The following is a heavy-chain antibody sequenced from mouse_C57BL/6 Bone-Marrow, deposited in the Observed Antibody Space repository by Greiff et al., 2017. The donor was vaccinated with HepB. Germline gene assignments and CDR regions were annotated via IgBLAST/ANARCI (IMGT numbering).Heavy chain of an antibody. CDR1: GFTFSSYA. Sequence: EVNLVESGGGLVKPGGSLKLSCAASGFTFSSYAMSWVRQTPEKRLEWVATISDGGSYTYYPDNVKGRFTISRDNAKNNLYLQMSHLKSEDTAMYYCARDDSSGYDYWGQGTTLTVSS. CDR2: ISDGGSYT. D-gene: IGHD3-2*02. J-gene: IGHJ2*01. CDR3: ARDDSSGYDY. V-gene: IGHV5-4*01.